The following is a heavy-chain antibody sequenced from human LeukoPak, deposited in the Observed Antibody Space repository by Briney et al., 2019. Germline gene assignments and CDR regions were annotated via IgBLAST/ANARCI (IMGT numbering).Heavy chain of an antibody. CDR2: IRYDGSNK. Sequence: EGSLRLSCAASGFTFSSYGMHWVRQAPGKGLEWVAFIRYDGSNKYYADSVKGRFTISRDNSKNTLYLQMNSLRAEDTAVYYCAKAAKYYYDSSGYVPWDYWGQGTLVTVSS. V-gene: IGHV3-30*02. J-gene: IGHJ4*02. D-gene: IGHD3-22*01. CDR3: AKAAKYYYDSSGYVPWDY. CDR1: GFTFSSYG.